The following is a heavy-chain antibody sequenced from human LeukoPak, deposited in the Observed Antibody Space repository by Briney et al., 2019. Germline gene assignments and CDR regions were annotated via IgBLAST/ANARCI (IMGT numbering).Heavy chain of an antibody. CDR2: IIPILGIA. CDR3: ARAGYCSSTSCSLDY. V-gene: IGHV1-69*04. CDR1: GGTFSSYD. D-gene: IGHD2-2*01. Sequence: SVKVSCKASGGTFSSYDISWVRQAPGQGLEWMGRIIPILGIANYAQKFQGRVTITADRSTSTAYMELSSLRSEDTAVYYCARAGYCSSTSCSLDYWGQGTLVTVSS. J-gene: IGHJ4*02.